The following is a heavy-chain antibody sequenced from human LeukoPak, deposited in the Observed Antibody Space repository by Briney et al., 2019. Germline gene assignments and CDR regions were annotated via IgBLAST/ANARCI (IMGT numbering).Heavy chain of an antibody. D-gene: IGHD2-15*01. Sequence: KPSETLSLTCAVYGESLNSYYWSWVRQPPGEGLEWIGEIYESGTTEYNPSLKSRVAISMVPSKQQFSLSLSSVTAADTAVYYCARGAWATRLGSWGLGTPVIVSS. CDR2: IYESGTT. CDR3: ARGAWATRLGS. CDR1: GESLNSYY. V-gene: IGHV4-34*01. J-gene: IGHJ4*02.